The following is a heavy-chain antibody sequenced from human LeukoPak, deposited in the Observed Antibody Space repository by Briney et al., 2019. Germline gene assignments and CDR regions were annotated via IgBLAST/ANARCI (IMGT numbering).Heavy chain of an antibody. CDR2: ISSSGGTI. CDR3: ARGARGYTYGRFDY. D-gene: IGHD5-18*01. V-gene: IGHV3-48*03. J-gene: IGHJ4*02. CDR1: GFTFSTYE. Sequence: GVSLRLSCAASGFTFSTYEINWVRQSPGKGLEWLSYISSSGGTIYYADPVKGRFTISRDNAKNSLYLHMNSLRAEDTAVYYCARGARGYTYGRFDYWGQGTLVTVSS.